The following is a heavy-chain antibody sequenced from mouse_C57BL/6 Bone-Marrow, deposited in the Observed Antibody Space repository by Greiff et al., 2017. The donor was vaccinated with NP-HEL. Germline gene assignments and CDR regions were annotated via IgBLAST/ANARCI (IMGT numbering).Heavy chain of an antibody. CDR1: GFSFNTYA. J-gene: IGHJ3*01. CDR2: IRSKSNNYAT. V-gene: IGHV10-1*01. CDR3: VTQWGGDYYGSAAWFAY. Sequence: DAGGGLVQPKGSLKLSCAASGFSFNTYAMNWVRQAPGKGLEWVARIRSKSNNYATYYADSVKDRFTISRDDSESMLYLQMNNLKTEDTAMYYCVTQWGGDYYGSAAWFAYWGQGTLVTVSA. D-gene: IGHD1-1*01.